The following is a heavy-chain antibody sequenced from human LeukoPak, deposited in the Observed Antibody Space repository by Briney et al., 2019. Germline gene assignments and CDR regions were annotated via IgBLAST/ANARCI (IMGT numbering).Heavy chain of an antibody. D-gene: IGHD3-10*01. CDR3: ARDRSGSDYGMDV. Sequence: GGSLRLSCAASGFTFSSYSMNWVRQAPGKGLEWVSSISSSSSYIYYADSVKGRFTVSRDNAKNSLYLQMNSLRAEDTAVYYCARDRSGSDYGMDVWGKGTTVTVSS. CDR2: ISSSSSYI. CDR1: GFTFSSYS. J-gene: IGHJ6*04. V-gene: IGHV3-21*01.